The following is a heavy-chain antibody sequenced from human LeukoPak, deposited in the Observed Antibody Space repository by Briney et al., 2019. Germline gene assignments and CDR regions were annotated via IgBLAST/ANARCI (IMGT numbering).Heavy chain of an antibody. V-gene: IGHV3-30*04. CDR3: AKDSSDYYFDY. J-gene: IGHJ4*02. CDR2: ISYDGSNK. Sequence: GGSLRLSCATSGFTFSSYAMLWVREAPGKELEWVAVISYDGSNKYYADSVKGRFTISRDNSKNTLYVQMNSLRPDDTAVYYCAKDSSDYYFDYWGQGTLVTVSS. D-gene: IGHD3-22*01. CDR1: GFTFSSYA.